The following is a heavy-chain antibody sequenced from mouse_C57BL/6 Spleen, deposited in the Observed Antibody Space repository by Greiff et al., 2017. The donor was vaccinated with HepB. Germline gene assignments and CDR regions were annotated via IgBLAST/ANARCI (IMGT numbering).Heavy chain of an antibody. V-gene: IGHV14-4*01. CDR2: IDPENGDT. Sequence: VQLKESGAELVRPGASVKLSCTASGFNIKDDYMHWVKQRPEQGLEWIGWIDPENGDTEYASKFQGQATITADTSSNTAYLQLSSLTSEDTAVYYCTNGGGYLFAYWGQGTLVTVSA. CDR1: GFNIKDDY. D-gene: IGHD2-3*01. CDR3: TNGGGYLFAY. J-gene: IGHJ3*01.